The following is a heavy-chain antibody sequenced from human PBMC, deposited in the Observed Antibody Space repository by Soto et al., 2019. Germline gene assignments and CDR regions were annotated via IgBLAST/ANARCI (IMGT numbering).Heavy chain of an antibody. J-gene: IGHJ5*02. CDR1: GFTFSSYA. CDR2: ISGSGGST. D-gene: IGHD1-26*01. V-gene: IGHV3-23*01. CDR3: AKVLVGAPWRWFDP. Sequence: GGSLRLSCAASGFTFSSYAMSWVRQAPGKGLEWVSAISGSGGSTYYADSVKGRFTISRDNSKNTLYLQMNSLRAEDMAVYYCAKVLVGAPWRWFDPWGQGTLVTVSS.